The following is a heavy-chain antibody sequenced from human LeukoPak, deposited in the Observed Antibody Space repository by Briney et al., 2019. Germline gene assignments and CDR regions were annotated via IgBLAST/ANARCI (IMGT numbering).Heavy chain of an antibody. V-gene: IGHV1-8*03. CDR2: MNPNSGNT. Sequence: ASVKVSCKASGYTFTSYDINWVRQATGQGLEWMGWMNPNSGNTGYAQKFQGRVTITRNTSISTAYMELSSLRSEDTAVYYCARGAASFGELYYYYYYYYVDVWGKGTTVTVSS. CDR1: GYTFTSYD. D-gene: IGHD3-10*01. CDR3: ARGAASFGELYYYYYYYYVDV. J-gene: IGHJ6*03.